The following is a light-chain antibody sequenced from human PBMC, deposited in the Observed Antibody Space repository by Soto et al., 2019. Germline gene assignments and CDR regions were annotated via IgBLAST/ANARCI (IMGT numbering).Light chain of an antibody. CDR1: QSVSSDY. CDR2: GAS. Sequence: EIVLTQSPGTLSLSPGERATLSCRASQSVSSDYLAWYQQKPGQAPRLLIYGASIRATGIPDRFSGSGSGTDFTLTISRLEPEDVAVYYCQQYGSSSYTFGQGTKLEIK. J-gene: IGKJ2*01. V-gene: IGKV3-20*01. CDR3: QQYGSSSYT.